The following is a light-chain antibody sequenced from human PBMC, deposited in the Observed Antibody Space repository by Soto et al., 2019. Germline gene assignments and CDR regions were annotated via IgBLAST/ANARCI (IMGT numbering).Light chain of an antibody. CDR2: AAS. V-gene: IGKV3-15*01. J-gene: IGKJ5*01. Sequence: EIVMTQSPVTLSVSPGERVTLSCRASQSVSNNLAWYQQKSGQAPRLVLYAASTRVTGMPARFSDSGSGTEFSPTISSLQSENFAIYYCQQYPNWPPVTFGHGKRLDI. CDR3: QQYPNWPPVT. CDR1: QSVSNN.